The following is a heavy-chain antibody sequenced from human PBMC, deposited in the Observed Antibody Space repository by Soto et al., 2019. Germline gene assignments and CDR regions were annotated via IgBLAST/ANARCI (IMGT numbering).Heavy chain of an antibody. CDR3: ARPFFDWGGGFDI. J-gene: IGHJ3*02. CDR1: GGSLITGGYS. Sequence: QLQLQESGSGLVKPSQTLSLTCAVSGGSLITGGYSWSWIRQPPGKGLGWIGYIYHSGSTYYNPSLKSRVSNSVNRSKNQFSLKLTSVTAADSAVYYCARPFFDWGGGFDIWGQGTVVTVSS. V-gene: IGHV4-30-2*01. D-gene: IGHD3-9*01. CDR2: IYHSGST.